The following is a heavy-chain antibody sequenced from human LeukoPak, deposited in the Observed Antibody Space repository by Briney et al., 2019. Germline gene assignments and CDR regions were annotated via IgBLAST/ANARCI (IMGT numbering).Heavy chain of an antibody. V-gene: IGHV1-2*02. Sequence: GASVKVSCKASGYTCTGYYMHWVRQAPGQGLEGMGWINPNSGGTNYAQKFQGRVTMTRDTSISTAYMELSRLRSDDTAVYYCARIAVAGTEGNYYYYGMDVWGQGTTVTVSS. J-gene: IGHJ6*02. CDR1: GYTCTGYY. D-gene: IGHD6-19*01. CDR3: ARIAVAGTEGNYYYYGMDV. CDR2: INPNSGGT.